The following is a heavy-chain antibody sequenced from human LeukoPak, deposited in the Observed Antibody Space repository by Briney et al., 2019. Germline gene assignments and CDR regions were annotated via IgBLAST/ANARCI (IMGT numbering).Heavy chain of an antibody. J-gene: IGHJ6*03. V-gene: IGHV1-69*04. Sequence: SVKVSCKASGGAFSSYTISWVRQAPGQGLEWMGRIIPILGIANYAQKFQGRVTITADKSTSTAYMELSSLRSEDTAVYYCARDLYYDILTGYYSHYYYYMDVWGKGTTVTVSS. CDR3: ARDLYYDILTGYYSHYYYYMDV. CDR2: IIPILGIA. CDR1: GGAFSSYT. D-gene: IGHD3-9*01.